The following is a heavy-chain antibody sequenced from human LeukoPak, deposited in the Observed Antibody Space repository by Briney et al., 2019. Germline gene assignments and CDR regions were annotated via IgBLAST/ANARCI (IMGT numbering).Heavy chain of an antibody. J-gene: IGHJ4*02. V-gene: IGHV4-38-2*01. CDR3: ARPAALRFLEWLF. D-gene: IGHD3-3*01. Sequence: SETLSLTCAVSGYSISSGYYWGWIRQPPGKGLERIGSIYHSGSTYYNPSLKSRVTISVDTSKNQFSLKLSSVTAADTAVYYCARPAALRFLEWLFWGQGTLVTVSS. CDR1: GYSISSGYY. CDR2: IYHSGST.